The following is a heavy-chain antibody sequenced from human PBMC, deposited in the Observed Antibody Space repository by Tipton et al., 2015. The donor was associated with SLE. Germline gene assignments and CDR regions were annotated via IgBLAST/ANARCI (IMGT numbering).Heavy chain of an antibody. Sequence: TLSLTCAVSGYSISSGHYWSWIRQPPGKGLEWIGYIYYSGSTNYNPSLKSRVTISVDTSKNQFSLKLSSVTAADTAVYYCARDQAVAGSYYFDYWGQGTLVTVSS. V-gene: IGHV4-61*01. CDR3: ARDQAVAGSYYFDY. CDR1: GYSISSGHY. J-gene: IGHJ4*02. CDR2: IYYSGST. D-gene: IGHD6-19*01.